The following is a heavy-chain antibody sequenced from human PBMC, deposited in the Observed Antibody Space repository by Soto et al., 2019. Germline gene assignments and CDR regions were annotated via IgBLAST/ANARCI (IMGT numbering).Heavy chain of an antibody. V-gene: IGHV1-18*04. CDR3: ARDLRGSCTTDECFYFDF. J-gene: IGHJ4*02. Sequence: QVQLAQSGAEVKRPGASVRVSCKASGFTLSSHGISWVRQAPGQGLEWMGWIRGDNGDTNNAQKFQGRITMTTDTFTDTAYMELRSLRSDDTAVYYCARDLRGSCTTDECFYFDFWVQGTLVTVSS. CDR1: GFTLSSHG. D-gene: IGHD2-8*01. CDR2: IRGDNGDT.